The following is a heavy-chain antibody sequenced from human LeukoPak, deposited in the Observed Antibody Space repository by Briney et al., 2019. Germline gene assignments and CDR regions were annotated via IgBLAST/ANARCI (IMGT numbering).Heavy chain of an antibody. D-gene: IGHD2-2*01. Sequence: GGPLRLSCAASGFTFSSYAVSWVRQAPGKGLEWVALISYDGSNEYYADSVRGRFTISRDNSKFTLYMQMNSLRAEDTAVYYCARVRAGYCTSTSCYTGMDVWGQGTTVTVSS. CDR3: ARVRAGYCTSTSCYTGMDV. CDR1: GFTFSSYA. J-gene: IGHJ6*02. CDR2: ISYDGSNE. V-gene: IGHV3-30*04.